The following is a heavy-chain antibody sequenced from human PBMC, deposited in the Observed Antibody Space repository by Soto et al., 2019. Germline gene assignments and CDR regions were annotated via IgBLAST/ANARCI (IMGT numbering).Heavy chain of an antibody. V-gene: IGHV4-31*03. Sequence: QVQLQESGPGLVKPSQTLSLTCTVSGGSISSSGGYYWSWIRQHPGKGLEWIGHIFYSGSTYYTPSLKSRVTISLDTSKNQSPLKLTSVTVADTAVYYCAARPMSRSWYVDYWGQGTLVTVSS. J-gene: IGHJ4*02. CDR2: IFYSGST. CDR3: AARPMSRSWYVDY. CDR1: GGSISSSGGYY. D-gene: IGHD6-13*01.